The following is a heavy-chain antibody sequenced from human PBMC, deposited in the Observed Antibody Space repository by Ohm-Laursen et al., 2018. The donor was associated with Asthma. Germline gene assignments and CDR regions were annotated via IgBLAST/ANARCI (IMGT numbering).Heavy chain of an antibody. D-gene: IGHD5-24*01. V-gene: IGHV1-3*01. J-gene: IGHJ4*02. CDR2: FNSGTGDI. Sequence: ASVKVSCKASGHIFSSYTMQWVRQAPGQGLEWMGWFNSGTGDITYSHKFQGRVTMTRDTSTSTVYMELSSLRSEDTAVYYCAREVYFGGYNSFDYWGQGTLVTVSS. CDR3: AREVYFGGYNSFDY. CDR1: GHIFSSYT.